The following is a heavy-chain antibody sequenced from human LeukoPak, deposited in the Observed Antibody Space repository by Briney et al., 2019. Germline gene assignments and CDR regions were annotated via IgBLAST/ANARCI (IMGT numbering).Heavy chain of an antibody. V-gene: IGHV3-7*03. J-gene: IGHJ4*02. CDR2: IKQDGSEK. D-gene: IGHD6-13*01. Sequence: GGSLRLSCAASGFTFSNLWMSWLRQAPGKGLKWVANIKQDGSEKYYVDSVKGRFTISRDNAQNSLYLQMNSLRAEDTAIYYCATSTAAAGTDWGQGTLVPVSS. CDR3: ATSTAAAGTD. CDR1: GFTFSNLW.